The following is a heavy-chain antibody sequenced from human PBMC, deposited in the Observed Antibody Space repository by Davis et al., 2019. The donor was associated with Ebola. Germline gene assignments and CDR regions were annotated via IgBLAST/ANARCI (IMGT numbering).Heavy chain of an antibody. V-gene: IGHV4-59*06. Sequence: SETLSLTCAVYGGSFSGYYWSWIRQPPGKGLEWIGYIYYSGSTHYNSSLKSRVTISVDTSKNQISLKLSSVTAADTAVYYCASRYCSGGSCYKVYYYYGMDVWGKGTTVTVSS. CDR2: IYYSGST. J-gene: IGHJ6*04. D-gene: IGHD2-15*01. CDR3: ASRYCSGGSCYKVYYYYGMDV. CDR1: GGSFSGYY.